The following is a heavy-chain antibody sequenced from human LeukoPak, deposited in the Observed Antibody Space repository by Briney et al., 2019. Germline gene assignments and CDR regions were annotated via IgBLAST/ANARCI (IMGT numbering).Heavy chain of an antibody. D-gene: IGHD5-12*01. CDR1: GFTFSDYY. CDR2: ISGGSSYT. CDR3: ARGGGGYSWYFDL. J-gene: IGHJ2*01. Sequence: GGSLRLSCAASGFTFSDYYINWIRQAPGKGLEWVSYISGGSSYTKYADSVKGRFTISRDNAKNSLYLQMNSLRAEDTAVYYCARGGGGYSWYFDLWGRGTLVTVSS. V-gene: IGHV3-11*05.